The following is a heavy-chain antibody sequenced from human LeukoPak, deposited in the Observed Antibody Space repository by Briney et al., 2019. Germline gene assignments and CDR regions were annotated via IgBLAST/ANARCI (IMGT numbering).Heavy chain of an antibody. J-gene: IGHJ4*02. Sequence: ASVKVSCKASGYTFTGYYMHWVRQAPGQGLEWMGWINPKSGGTNYAQKFQGRVTMTRDTSIGTAYMELSRLRSDDTAVYFCARSYGSGSYFSRLGYWGQGTLVTVSS. CDR2: INPKSGGT. CDR3: ARSYGSGSYFSRLGY. D-gene: IGHD3-10*01. CDR1: GYTFTGYY. V-gene: IGHV1-2*02.